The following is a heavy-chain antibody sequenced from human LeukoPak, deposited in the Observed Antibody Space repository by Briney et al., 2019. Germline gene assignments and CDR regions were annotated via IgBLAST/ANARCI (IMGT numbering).Heavy chain of an antibody. CDR3: ARGSYYYDSSGYPPPYYYYMDV. CDR2: IYYSGST. D-gene: IGHD3-22*01. Sequence: SETLSLTCTVSGGSISSYYWSWIRQPPGKGLEWIGYIYYSGSTNYNPSLKSRVTISVDTSKNQFSLKLSSVTAADTAVYYCARGSYYYDSSGYPPPYYYYMDVWGKGTTVTVSS. CDR1: GGSISSYY. J-gene: IGHJ6*03. V-gene: IGHV4-59*12.